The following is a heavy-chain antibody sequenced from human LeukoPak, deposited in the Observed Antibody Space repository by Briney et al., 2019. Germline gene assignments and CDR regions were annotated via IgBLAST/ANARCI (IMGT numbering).Heavy chain of an antibody. CDR1: GGSISSGDYY. V-gene: IGHV4-61*08. Sequence: SETLSLTCTVSGGSISSGDYYWSWIRQPPGKGLEWIGYIYNSGSTNYNPSLKSRVTISVDTSKNQFSLKLTSVTAADTAVYYCARDGNLYYYDSSGYYRNPIDYWGQGTLVTVSS. CDR3: ARDGNLYYYDSSGYYRNPIDY. CDR2: IYNSGST. D-gene: IGHD3-22*01. J-gene: IGHJ4*02.